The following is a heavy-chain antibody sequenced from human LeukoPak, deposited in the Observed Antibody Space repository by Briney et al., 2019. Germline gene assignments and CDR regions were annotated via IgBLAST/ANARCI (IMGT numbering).Heavy chain of an antibody. CDR1: GFTISNYW. CDR3: ARDSGGDSGFDY. CDR2: IDSSGSSI. J-gene: IGHJ4*02. V-gene: IGHV3-48*04. D-gene: IGHD3-10*01. Sequence: GGSLRLSCAASGFTISNYWMNWVRQAPGKGLEWVSYIDSSGSSIYFADSVKGRFTISRVNGKNSLYLQMNSLRVEDTAVYYCARDSGGDSGFDYWGQGTLVTVSS.